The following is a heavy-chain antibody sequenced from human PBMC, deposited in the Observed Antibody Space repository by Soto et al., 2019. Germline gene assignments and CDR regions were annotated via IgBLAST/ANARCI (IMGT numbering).Heavy chain of an antibody. CDR2: ISPDGGGT. J-gene: IGHJ4*02. CDR1: RDTFTAYY. Sequence: AAVKVSCKASRDTFTAYYMHWVRHSPGQGLDWMGIISPDGGGTRYAQNLPGRVTMTRDTSTSTVYMQLSSLRSEYTAVYYCATRDPGRDWGQGTLVTVYS. CDR3: ATRDPGRD. V-gene: IGHV1-46*04.